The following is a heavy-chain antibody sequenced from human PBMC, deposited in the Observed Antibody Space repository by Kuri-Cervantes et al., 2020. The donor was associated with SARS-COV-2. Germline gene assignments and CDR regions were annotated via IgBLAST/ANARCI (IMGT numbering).Heavy chain of an antibody. Sequence: GESLKISCAASGFTVSSNYMSWVRQAPGKGLEWVSVIYSCGSTYYADSVKGRFTISRDNSKNTLYLQMNSLRAEDTAVYYCASLDHGLGSYYHTFPHDYWGLGTQVTVSS. D-gene: IGHD3-10*01. CDR1: GFTVSSNY. CDR3: ASLDHGLGSYYHTFPHDY. J-gene: IGHJ4*02. V-gene: IGHV3-66*02. CDR2: IYSCGST.